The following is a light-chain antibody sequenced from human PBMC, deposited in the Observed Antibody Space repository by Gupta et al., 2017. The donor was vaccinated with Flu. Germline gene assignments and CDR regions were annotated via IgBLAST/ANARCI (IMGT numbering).Light chain of an antibody. Sequence: SITIACTGTRSDVGSDKVVSWNQQDSGKAYTLMIYEVSKRAAGVANGLSGSKAGNTPSLTIAGLQAEDEDDYYCCAYAGSIIVVFGGGTKLTVL. V-gene: IGLV2-23*02. CDR2: EVS. CDR1: RSDVGSDKV. J-gene: IGLJ2*01. CDR3: CAYAGSIIVV.